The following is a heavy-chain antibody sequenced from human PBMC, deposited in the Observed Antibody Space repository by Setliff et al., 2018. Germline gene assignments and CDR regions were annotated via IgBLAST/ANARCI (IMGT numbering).Heavy chain of an antibody. CDR2: IIPIFGTA. Sequence: SVKVSCKASGGTFSSYAISWVRQAPGQGLEWMGGIIPIFGTANYAQKFQGRVTITADESTSTAYMELSSLRSEDTAVYYCARGYRGYYNFWSGSHGANWFDPWGQGTLVTVSS. D-gene: IGHD3-3*01. CDR3: ARGYRGYYNFWSGSHGANWFDP. V-gene: IGHV1-69*13. CDR1: GGTFSSYA. J-gene: IGHJ5*02.